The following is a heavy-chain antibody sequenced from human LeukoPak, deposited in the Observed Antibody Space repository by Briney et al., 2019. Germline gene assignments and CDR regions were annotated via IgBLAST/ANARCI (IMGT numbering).Heavy chain of an antibody. CDR3: ARDSGFSGAQRGEF. D-gene: IGHD2/OR15-2a*01. J-gene: IGHJ4*02. V-gene: IGHV3-30*04. CDR1: GFTFSSYA. Sequence: GRSLRLSCAASGFTFSSYAMHWVRQAPGKGLEWVAVISCDGSNKYYADSVKGRFTISRDNSKNTLYLQMSSLRAEDTAVYYCARDSGFSGAQRGEFWGQGTLVTVSS. CDR2: ISCDGSNK.